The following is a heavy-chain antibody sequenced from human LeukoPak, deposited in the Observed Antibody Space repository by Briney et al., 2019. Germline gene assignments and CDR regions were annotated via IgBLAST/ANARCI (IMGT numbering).Heavy chain of an antibody. CDR2: LSSSVSII. Sequence: GGSLRLSCAASGFTFSSYEMNWVRQAPGKGLEWVSYLSSSVSIIYYADSVKGRFTISRDNAKNSLYLQMKSLRVEDTAVYYCAREKPELDYWGQGTLVTVSS. CDR3: AREKPELDY. J-gene: IGHJ4*02. CDR1: GFTFSSYE. V-gene: IGHV3-48*03.